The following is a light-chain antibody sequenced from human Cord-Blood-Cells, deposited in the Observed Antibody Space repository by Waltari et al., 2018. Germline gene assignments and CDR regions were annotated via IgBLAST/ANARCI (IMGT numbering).Light chain of an antibody. CDR2: DVS. Sequence: LTQPASVSGSPGQSITISCTGTSSDVGGYNYVSWYQQHPGKAPKLMIYDVSKRPSGVSNRFSGSKSGNTASLTISGLQAEDEADYYCSSYTSSSTSFGTGTKVTVL. J-gene: IGLJ1*01. CDR3: SSYTSSSTS. CDR1: SSDVGGYNY. V-gene: IGLV2-14*01.